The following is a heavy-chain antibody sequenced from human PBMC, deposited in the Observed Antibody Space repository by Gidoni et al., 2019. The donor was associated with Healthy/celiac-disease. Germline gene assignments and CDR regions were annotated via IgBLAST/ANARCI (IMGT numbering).Heavy chain of an antibody. J-gene: IGHJ4*02. CDR3: AKKYYDFWSGYYIDY. Sequence: EVQLLDSGGGLIQPWGCLGLTCAGPGLTFSCYAMSLVRQAPGKGLEWVSAISGSGGRTYYADSVKGRLTISRDNSKNTLYLQMNSLRAEDTAVYYCAKKYYDFWSGYYIDYWGQGTLVTVSS. D-gene: IGHD3-3*01. CDR1: GLTFSCYA. V-gene: IGHV3-23*01. CDR2: ISGSGGRT.